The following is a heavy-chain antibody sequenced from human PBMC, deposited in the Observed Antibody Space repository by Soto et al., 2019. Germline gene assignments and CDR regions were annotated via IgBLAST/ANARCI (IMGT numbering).Heavy chain of an antibody. Sequence: PSETLSLTCTVSGGSISSGDYYWSWIRQPPGKGLEWIGYIYYSGSTYYNPSLKSRVTISVDTSKNQFSLKLSSVTAADTAVYYCARVGYSSSWYGRALGSLYGMDVWGQGTTVTVSS. J-gene: IGHJ6*02. CDR3: ARVGYSSSWYGRALGSLYGMDV. CDR2: IYYSGST. CDR1: GGSISSGDYY. V-gene: IGHV4-30-4*01. D-gene: IGHD6-13*01.